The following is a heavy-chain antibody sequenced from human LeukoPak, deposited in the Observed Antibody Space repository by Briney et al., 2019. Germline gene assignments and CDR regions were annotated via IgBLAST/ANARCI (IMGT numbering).Heavy chain of an antibody. V-gene: IGHV5-51*01. D-gene: IGHD6-19*01. Sequence: GESLKISCKGSGHSFPIYWIGWVRQMPGKGLEWMGIINPGDSDTTYSPSFQGQVTISADKSISTAYLQWTSLKASDTAMYYCARQYLSGHTDYWGQGTLVTVSS. CDR2: INPGDSDT. CDR1: GHSFPIYW. J-gene: IGHJ4*02. CDR3: ARQYLSGHTDY.